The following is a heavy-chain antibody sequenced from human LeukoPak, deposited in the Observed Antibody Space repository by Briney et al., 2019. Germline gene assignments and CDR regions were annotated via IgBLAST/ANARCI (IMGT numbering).Heavy chain of an antibody. D-gene: IGHD2-15*01. CDR3: ARVVAATLSN. Sequence: SETLSLTCTVYGGSISSYYWSWIRQPPGKGLEWIGYIYYSGSTNYNPSLKSRVTISVDTSKNQFSLKLSSVTAADTAVYYCARVVAATLSNWGQGTLVTVSS. J-gene: IGHJ4*02. CDR1: GGSISSYY. CDR2: IYYSGST. V-gene: IGHV4-59*01.